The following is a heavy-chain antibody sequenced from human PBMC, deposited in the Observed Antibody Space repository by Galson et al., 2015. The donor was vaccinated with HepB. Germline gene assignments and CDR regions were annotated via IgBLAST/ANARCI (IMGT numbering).Heavy chain of an antibody. CDR3: AKRGDIVVVATTIYFDY. CDR2: ISYRGDNT. J-gene: IGHJ4*02. D-gene: IGHD2-2*01. V-gene: IGHV3-23*01. CDR1: GFRFSTLA. Sequence: SLRLSCAASGFRFSTLAMSWVRQAPGKGPEWVSTISYRGDNTYYADSVKGRFTISRENSKNTLSLRMNSLRAEDTAVYYCAKRGDIVVVATTIYFDYWGQGTLVTVSS.